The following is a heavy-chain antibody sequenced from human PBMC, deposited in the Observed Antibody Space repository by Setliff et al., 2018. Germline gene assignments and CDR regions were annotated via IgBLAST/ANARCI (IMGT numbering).Heavy chain of an antibody. Sequence: VASVKVSCKASGYTFTGYYMHWVRQAPGQGLEWMGWINPNSGGTNYAQKFQGRVTMTRDTSISTAYMELSRLRSDDTAVYYCAREIRVVVPAAPRYYGMDVWGQGITVTVSS. V-gene: IGHV1-2*02. CDR2: INPNSGGT. CDR3: AREIRVVVPAAPRYYGMDV. J-gene: IGHJ6*02. CDR1: GYTFTGYY. D-gene: IGHD2-2*01.